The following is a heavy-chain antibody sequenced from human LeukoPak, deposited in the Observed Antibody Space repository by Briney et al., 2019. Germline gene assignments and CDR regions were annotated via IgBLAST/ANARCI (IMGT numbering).Heavy chain of an antibody. Sequence: GASVKVSCKASGYTFTGYYMHWVRQAPGQGLEWMGWINPNSGGTNYAQKFQGRVTMTRDTSISTAYMELSRLRSDDTAVYYCARDNDLCPMAIVVSPAYYFDYWGQGTLVTVSS. D-gene: IGHD3-22*01. V-gene: IGHV1-2*02. CDR1: GYTFTGYY. CDR2: INPNSGGT. CDR3: ARDNDLCPMAIVVSPAYYFDY. J-gene: IGHJ4*02.